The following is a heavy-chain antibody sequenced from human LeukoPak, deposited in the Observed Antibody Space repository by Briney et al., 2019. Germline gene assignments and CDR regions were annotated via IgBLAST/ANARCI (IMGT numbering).Heavy chain of an antibody. J-gene: IGHJ4*02. V-gene: IGHV3-23*01. CDR3: ARGQSFDWLTHEY. CDR1: GFTFSSYA. CDR2: ISGSGGST. Sequence: PGGSLRLSCAASGFTFSSYAMSWVRQAPGKGLEWVSAISGSGGSTYYADSVKGRFTISRDNSKNTLYLQMNSLRAEDTAVYYCARGQSFDWLTHEYWGQGTLVTVSS. D-gene: IGHD3-9*01.